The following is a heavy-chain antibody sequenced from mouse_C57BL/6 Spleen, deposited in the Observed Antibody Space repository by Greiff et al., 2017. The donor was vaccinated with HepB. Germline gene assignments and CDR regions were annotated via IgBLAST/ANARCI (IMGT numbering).Heavy chain of an antibody. Sequence: RVEPGASVKMSCKASGYTFTDYYMNWVKQSHGKSLEWIGVINPYNGGTSYNQKFKGKATLTVDKSSSTAYMELNSLTSEDSAVYYCARDGYYGDFDYWGQGTTLTVSS. V-gene: IGHV1-19*01. CDR2: INPYNGGT. CDR1: GYTFTDYY. D-gene: IGHD2-3*01. CDR3: ARDGYYGDFDY. J-gene: IGHJ2*01.